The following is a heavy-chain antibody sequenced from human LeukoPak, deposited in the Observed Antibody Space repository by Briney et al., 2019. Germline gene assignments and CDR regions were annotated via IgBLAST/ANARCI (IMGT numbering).Heavy chain of an antibody. V-gene: IGHV3-30*02. CDR3: AREDYDILTGYYRHFDY. CDR2: IRYDRSNK. CDR1: GFTFNTYG. D-gene: IGHD3-9*01. Sequence: GGSLRLSCAASGFTFNTYGMHWVRQAPGKGLEWVAFIRYDRSNKHYADSVRGRFTISRDNSKNTLFLQMNSLRPEDTAVYYCAREDYDILTGYYRHFDYWGQGTLVTVSS. J-gene: IGHJ4*02.